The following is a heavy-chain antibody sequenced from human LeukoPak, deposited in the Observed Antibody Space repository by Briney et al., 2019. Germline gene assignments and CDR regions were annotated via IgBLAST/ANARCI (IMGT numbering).Heavy chain of an antibody. V-gene: IGHV4-34*01. J-gene: IGHJ4*02. Sequence: SETLSLTCAVYGESFSGYYWSWIRQPPGKGLEWIGEINHSGSTNYNPSLKSRVTISVDTSKNQFSLKLSSVTAADTAVYYCARGKDSSGYYVSDYWGQGTLVTVSS. D-gene: IGHD3-22*01. CDR3: ARGKDSSGYYVSDY. CDR1: GESFSGYY. CDR2: INHSGST.